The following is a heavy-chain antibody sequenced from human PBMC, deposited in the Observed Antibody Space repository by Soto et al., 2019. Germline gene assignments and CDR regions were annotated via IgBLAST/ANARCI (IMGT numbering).Heavy chain of an antibody. CDR1: GYTFTGYY. D-gene: IGHD4-17*01. V-gene: IGHV1-2*04. CDR3: SRDGYGAPVYYGMDV. Sequence: ASVKVSCKASGYTFTGYYMHWVRQAPGQGLEWMGWINPNSGGTNYAQKFQGWVTMTRDTSISTAYMELSRLRSDDTAVYYCSRDGYGAPVYYGMDVWGQGPTVTVSS. CDR2: INPNSGGT. J-gene: IGHJ6*02.